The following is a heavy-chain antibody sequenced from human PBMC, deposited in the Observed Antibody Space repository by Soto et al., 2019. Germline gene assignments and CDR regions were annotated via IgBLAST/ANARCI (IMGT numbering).Heavy chain of an antibody. CDR2: ISYDGSNK. V-gene: IGHV3-30-3*01. J-gene: IGHJ4*02. CDR1: GFTFSSYA. D-gene: IGHD3-9*01. Sequence: GGSLRLSCAASGFTFSSYAMHWVRQAPGKGLEWVAVISYDGSNKYYADSVKGRFTISRDNSKNTLYLQMNSLRAEDTAVYYCARAYFRRWGQGTLVTVSS. CDR3: ARAYFRR.